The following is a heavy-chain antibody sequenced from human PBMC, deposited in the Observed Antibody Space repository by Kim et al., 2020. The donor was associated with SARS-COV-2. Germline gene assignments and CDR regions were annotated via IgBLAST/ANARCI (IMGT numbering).Heavy chain of an antibody. CDR3: ARGTMQLGGDPGWFDP. D-gene: IGHD3-10*01. Sequence: SETLSLTCTVSGGSISSGDYYWSWIRQPPGKGLEWIGYIYYSGSTYYNPSLKSRVTISVDTSKNQFSLKLSSVTAADTAVYYCARGTMQLGGDPGWFDPWGQGTLVTVSS. V-gene: IGHV4-30-4*01. CDR1: GGSISSGDYY. CDR2: IYYSGST. J-gene: IGHJ5*02.